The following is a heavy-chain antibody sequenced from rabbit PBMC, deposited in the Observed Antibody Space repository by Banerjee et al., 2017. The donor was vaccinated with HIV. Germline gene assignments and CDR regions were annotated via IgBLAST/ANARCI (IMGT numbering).Heavy chain of an antibody. CDR3: ARDGYDGHGYALDL. CDR2: IYGEPSSIT. J-gene: IGHJ6*01. Sequence: QSLEESGGDLVKPGASLTLTCTASGFSFSNSYWMCWVRQAPGKGLEWIACIYGEPSSITYYARWAKGRFTISKTSSTTVTLQLNSLTVADTATYFCARDGYDGHGYALDLWGPGTLVTVS. V-gene: IGHV1S40*01. CDR1: GFSFSNSYW. D-gene: IGHD6-1*01.